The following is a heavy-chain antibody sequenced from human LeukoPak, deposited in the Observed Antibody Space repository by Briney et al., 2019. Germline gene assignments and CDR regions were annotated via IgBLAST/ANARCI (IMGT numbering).Heavy chain of an antibody. D-gene: IGHD3-10*01. J-gene: IGHJ3*02. CDR1: GYTFTSYD. CDR3: ASGGSGSYHYAFDI. CDR2: MNPNSGNT. V-gene: IGHV1-8*03. Sequence: ASVRVSCTASGYTFTSYDMNWVRQAPGKGLEWMGWMNPNSGNTGYAQKFQGIVTITRNTSISTAYMELSSLRSEHTAVYYCASGGSGSYHYAFDIGGQGTMVTVSS.